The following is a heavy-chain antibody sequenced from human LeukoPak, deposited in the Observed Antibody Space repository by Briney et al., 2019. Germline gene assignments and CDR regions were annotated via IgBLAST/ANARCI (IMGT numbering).Heavy chain of an antibody. J-gene: IGHJ4*02. D-gene: IGHD6-19*01. CDR3: AKDRGWYDY. V-gene: IGHV3-43*02. CDR1: GYTFDDYA. Sequence: GGSLRLSCAASGYTFDDYAMHWVRQAPGKGLEWVSLISGDGGSTYYADSVKGRFTISRDNSKNSLYLQMNSLRTEDTALYHCAKDRGWYDYWGQGTLVTVSS. CDR2: ISGDGGST.